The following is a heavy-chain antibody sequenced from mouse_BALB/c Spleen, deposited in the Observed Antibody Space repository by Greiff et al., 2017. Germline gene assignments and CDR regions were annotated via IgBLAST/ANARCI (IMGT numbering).Heavy chain of an antibody. Sequence: EVKLVESGGGLVKPGGSLKLSCAASGFTFSSYTMSWVRQTPEKRLEWVATISSGGSYTYYPDSVKGRFTISRDNAKNTLYLQMSSLKSEDTAMYYCTRDDGYSRGFAYWGQGTLVTVSA. J-gene: IGHJ3*01. CDR2: ISSGGSYT. V-gene: IGHV5-6-4*01. D-gene: IGHD2-3*01. CDR1: GFTFSSYT. CDR3: TRDDGYSRGFAY.